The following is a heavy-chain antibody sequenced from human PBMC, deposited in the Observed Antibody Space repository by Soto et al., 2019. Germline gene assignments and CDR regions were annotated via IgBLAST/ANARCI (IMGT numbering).Heavy chain of an antibody. CDR2: ISGSGGST. CDR3: AKGIVVPYYYYYYGMDV. V-gene: IGHV3-23*01. CDR1: GFTFSRYA. D-gene: IGHD2-15*01. J-gene: IGHJ6*02. Sequence: GGSLRLSCAASGFTFSRYAMSWVRQAPGKGLEWVSAISGSGGSTYYADSVKGRFTISRDNSKNTLYLQMNSLRAEDTAVYYCAKGIVVPYYYYYYGMDVWGQGTTVTV.